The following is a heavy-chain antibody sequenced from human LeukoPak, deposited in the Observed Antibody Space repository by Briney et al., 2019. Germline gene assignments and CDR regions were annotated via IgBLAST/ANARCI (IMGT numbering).Heavy chain of an antibody. Sequence: SVKVSCKASGGTFSSYAISWVRQAPGQGLEWMGGIIPIFGTANYAQKFQGRVTITADKSTSTAYMELSSLRSEDTAVYYRARLADILTGYFDYWGQGTLVTVSS. CDR2: IIPIFGTA. V-gene: IGHV1-69*06. CDR1: GGTFSSYA. D-gene: IGHD3-9*01. CDR3: ARLADILTGYFDY. J-gene: IGHJ4*02.